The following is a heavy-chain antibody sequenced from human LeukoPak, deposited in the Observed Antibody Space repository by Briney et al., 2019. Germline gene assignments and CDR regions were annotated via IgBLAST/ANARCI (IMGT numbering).Heavy chain of an antibody. V-gene: IGHV4-34*01. CDR1: GGGFSGYY. Sequence: SETLSLACALYGGGFSGYYWSWIRQTPRKGREWIGEINLSVSTNYNPSLKSRVTISVDTSKNQFSLKLSSVTAADTAVYYCARGLYYGSGSYYAPYYYYGMDVWGQGTTVTVSS. CDR3: ARGLYYGSGSYYAPYYYYGMDV. J-gene: IGHJ6*02. CDR2: INLSVST. D-gene: IGHD3-10*01.